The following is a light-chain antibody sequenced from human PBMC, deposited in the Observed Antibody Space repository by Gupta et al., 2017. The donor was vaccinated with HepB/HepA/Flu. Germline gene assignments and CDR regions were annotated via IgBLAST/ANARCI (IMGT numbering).Light chain of an antibody. CDR2: DAS. Sequence: IVLTQSPGTLSLSPGDRATLSCRASQSVTSYLAWYQQKPGQAPRLLIYDASNRATGIPARFSGSGSGTDFTLTISNLEPEDFAVYYCQQRSNCPLTFGGGTKVEIK. CDR1: QSVTSY. CDR3: QQRSNCPLT. J-gene: IGKJ4*01. V-gene: IGKV3-11*01.